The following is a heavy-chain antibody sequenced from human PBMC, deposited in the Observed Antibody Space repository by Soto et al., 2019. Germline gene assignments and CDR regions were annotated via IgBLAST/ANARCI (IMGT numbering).Heavy chain of an antibody. Sequence: ASETLSLTCAVSGYSISSGYYWGWIRQPPGKGLEWIGSIYHSGSPYYNPSLKSRVTISVDTPKNQFSLKLSSVTAADTAVYYCASSGVKWGQGTLVTVSS. D-gene: IGHD2-8*01. V-gene: IGHV4-38-2*01. CDR3: ASSGVK. CDR1: GYSISSGYY. J-gene: IGHJ4*02. CDR2: IYHSGSP.